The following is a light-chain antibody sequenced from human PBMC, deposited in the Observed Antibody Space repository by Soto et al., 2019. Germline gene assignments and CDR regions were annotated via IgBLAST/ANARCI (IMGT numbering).Light chain of an antibody. V-gene: IGLV7-43*01. CDR1: TGPVTRGYY. Sequence: QAVVTQEPSLTVSPGGTVTLTCASSTGPVTRGYYPNWFQQKPGQAPRALIYDTGIKHSWTPGRVSGSLLGGKAVLTLSGAQPEDEAEYYSHLSYGGTYVFGPGTKLTVL. CDR2: DTG. CDR3: HLSYGGTYV. J-gene: IGLJ1*01.